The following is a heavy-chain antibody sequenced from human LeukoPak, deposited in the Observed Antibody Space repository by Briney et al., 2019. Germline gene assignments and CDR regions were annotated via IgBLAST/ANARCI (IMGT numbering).Heavy chain of an antibody. Sequence: GGSLRLSCAASGFTFTNYWMSWVRQAPGKGLEWVANIKQDGSKMSYVDAVKGRFTISRDNAKSSLYLQMNSLRVEDTAVYYCARDKIVGPTKFDSWGQGTLVTVSS. CDR3: ARDKIVGPTKFDS. CDR1: GFTFTNYW. J-gene: IGHJ4*02. V-gene: IGHV3-7*03. D-gene: IGHD1-26*01. CDR2: IKQDGSKM.